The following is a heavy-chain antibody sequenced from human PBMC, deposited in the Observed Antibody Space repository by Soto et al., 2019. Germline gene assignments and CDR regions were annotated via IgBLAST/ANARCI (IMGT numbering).Heavy chain of an antibody. D-gene: IGHD3-22*01. CDR1: GYIFTSYW. CDR3: ARFYYDSSGYPPFHFYYYYGMDV. J-gene: IGHJ6*02. CDR2: IDPSDSYT. Sequence: GESLKISCKGSGYIFTSYWISWVRQMPGKGLEWMGRIDPSDSYTNYSPSFQGHVTISADKSISTAYLQWSSLKASDTAMYYCARFYYDSSGYPPFHFYYYYGMDVWGQGTTVTVSS. V-gene: IGHV5-10-1*01.